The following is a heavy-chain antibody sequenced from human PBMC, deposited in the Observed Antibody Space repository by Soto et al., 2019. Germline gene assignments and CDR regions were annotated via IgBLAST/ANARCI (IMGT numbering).Heavy chain of an antibody. CDR2: IYYSGST. CDR1: GGSISSYY. D-gene: IGHD2-2*01. J-gene: IGHJ5*02. CDR3: ARVRWPVPAAAGSWFDP. V-gene: IGHV4-59*01. Sequence: LSLTCTVSGGSISSYYWSWIRQPPGKGLEWIGYIYYSGSTNYNPSLKSRVTISVDTSKNQFSLKLSSVTAADTAVYYCARVRWPVPAAAGSWFDPWGQGTLVTVSS.